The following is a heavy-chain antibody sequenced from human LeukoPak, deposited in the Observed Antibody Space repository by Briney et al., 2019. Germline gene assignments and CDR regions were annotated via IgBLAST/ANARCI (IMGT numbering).Heavy chain of an antibody. Sequence: GGTLRLSCAASGFTLSNALVSWVRQAPGKGLEWVGHIRTKTDGGTADYAAPVKRRFTISRDDSKNTLYLQMNSLKSEDTAVYYCTQAVAGDYWGQGTLVTVSS. CDR3: TQAVAGDY. D-gene: IGHD6-19*01. CDR1: GFTLSNAL. CDR2: IRTKTDGGTA. V-gene: IGHV3-15*01. J-gene: IGHJ4*02.